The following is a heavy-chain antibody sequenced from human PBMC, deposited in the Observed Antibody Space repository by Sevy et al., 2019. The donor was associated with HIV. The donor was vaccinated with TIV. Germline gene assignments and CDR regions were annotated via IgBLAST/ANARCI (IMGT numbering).Heavy chain of an antibody. CDR1: GFTFSSYW. V-gene: IGHV3-7*01. Sequence: GGSLRLSCAASGFTFSSYWMSWVRQAPGKGLEWVANIKQDGSEKYYVDSVKGRFTISRDKAKNSLYLQMNSLRAEDTAVYYCARERYYDFWSGYPNTQHYGMDVWGQGTTVTVSS. CDR3: ARERYYDFWSGYPNTQHYGMDV. D-gene: IGHD3-3*01. CDR2: IKQDGSEK. J-gene: IGHJ6*02.